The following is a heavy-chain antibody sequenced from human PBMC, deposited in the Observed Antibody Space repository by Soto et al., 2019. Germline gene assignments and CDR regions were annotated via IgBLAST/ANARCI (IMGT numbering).Heavy chain of an antibody. V-gene: IGHV3-23*01. Sequence: GSLSLSCAASGFTFSNYAMTWVRQAPGRGLEWVSSITGSGGGTYYADSVKGRFTISRDNSKDTLFLQMNSLRAEDTAVYYCAKAGRLVINWFDPWGQGTLVTVSS. CDR1: GFTFSNYA. J-gene: IGHJ5*02. CDR3: AKAGRLVINWFDP. CDR2: ITGSGGGT. D-gene: IGHD2-21*01.